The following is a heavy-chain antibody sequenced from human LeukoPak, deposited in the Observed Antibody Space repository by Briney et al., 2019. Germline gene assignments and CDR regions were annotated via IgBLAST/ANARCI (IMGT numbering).Heavy chain of an antibody. CDR1: GGSISSYY. D-gene: IGHD6-13*01. V-gene: IGHV4-59*05. J-gene: IGHJ4*02. CDR3: IGYTSTHFAIDY. CDR2: ISYSGST. Sequence: KPSETLSLTCTVSGGSISSYYWSWIRQPPGKGLEWIASISYSGSTYYNPSLRSRVTISVDTSKNQFSLNLNFVTAADTAVYYSIGYTSTHFAIDYWGQGTLVTVSS.